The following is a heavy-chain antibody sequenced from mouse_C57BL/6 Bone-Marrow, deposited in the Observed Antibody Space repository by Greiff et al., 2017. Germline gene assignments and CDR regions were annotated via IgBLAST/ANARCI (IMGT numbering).Heavy chain of an antibody. D-gene: IGHD4-1*01. CDR3: EKLGSYWYCDV. Sequence: DVHLVESGGGLVKPGGSLKLSCAASGFTFSDYGMHWVRQAPEKGLEWVAYISSGSSTIYYADTVKGRFTISRDNAKNTLFLQMTSLRSEDTAMYYCEKLGSYWYCDVWGTGTTVTVSS. V-gene: IGHV5-17*01. CDR1: GFTFSDYG. CDR2: ISSGSSTI. J-gene: IGHJ1*03.